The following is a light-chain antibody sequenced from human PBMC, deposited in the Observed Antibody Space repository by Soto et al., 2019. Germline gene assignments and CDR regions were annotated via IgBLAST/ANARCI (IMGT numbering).Light chain of an antibody. Sequence: EIVLTQSPGTLSLSPGERGTLSCRASQRISSSHLAWYQQKPGQAPRLLIYGASFRATGIPDRFSGSGSGTDFTLTISRLEPEDIAVYYCQQFSYSPWTFGQGTKGEVK. V-gene: IGKV3-20*01. CDR1: QRISSSH. J-gene: IGKJ1*01. CDR2: GAS. CDR3: QQFSYSPWT.